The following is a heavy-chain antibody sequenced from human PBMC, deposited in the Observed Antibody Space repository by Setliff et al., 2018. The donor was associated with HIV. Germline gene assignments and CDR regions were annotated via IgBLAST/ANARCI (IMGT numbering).Heavy chain of an antibody. D-gene: IGHD6-6*01. J-gene: IGHJ4*02. CDR1: GFNFRDSW. V-gene: IGHV3-7*01. CDR2: ISPDGSER. Sequence: PGGSLRLSCSTSGFNFRDSWMSWLRLAPGKGLEWVANISPDGSERYSVDSVRGRFTVSRDNAKNSLYLQMSSLRAEDMAVYYCARSPGRGLAASIAPFFDYWGQGTLVTVSS. CDR3: ARSPGRGLAASIAPFFDY.